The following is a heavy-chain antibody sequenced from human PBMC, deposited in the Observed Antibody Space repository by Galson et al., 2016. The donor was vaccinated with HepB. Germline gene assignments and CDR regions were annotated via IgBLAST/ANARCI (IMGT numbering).Heavy chain of an antibody. J-gene: IGHJ5*02. Sequence: SLRLSCAASGFTFSSYAMSWVRQAPGKGLEWVSVISAASNTYYTDSVKGRFTISRDNSKTTLYLEMNSLRVEDTAVYYCGTESYLKGHSIVVAAPSQTWGRGTLVTVSS. CDR2: ISAASNT. V-gene: IGHV3-23*01. CDR1: GFTFSSYA. CDR3: GTESYLKGHSIVVAAPSQT. D-gene: IGHD2-15*01.